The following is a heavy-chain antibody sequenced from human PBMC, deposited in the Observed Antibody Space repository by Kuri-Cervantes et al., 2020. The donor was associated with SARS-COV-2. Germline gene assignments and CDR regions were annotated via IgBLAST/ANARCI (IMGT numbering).Heavy chain of an antibody. Sequence: SETLSLTCAVYGGSFSGYYWSWIRQPPGKGLEWIGEINHSGSTNYNPSLKSRVTISVDTSKNQFSLKLSSVTAADTAMYYCARARGIAALLGRFYAFDIWGQGTMVTVSS. J-gene: IGHJ3*02. V-gene: IGHV4-34*01. CDR1: GGSFSGYY. CDR3: ARARGIAALLGRFYAFDI. D-gene: IGHD6-13*01. CDR2: INHSGST.